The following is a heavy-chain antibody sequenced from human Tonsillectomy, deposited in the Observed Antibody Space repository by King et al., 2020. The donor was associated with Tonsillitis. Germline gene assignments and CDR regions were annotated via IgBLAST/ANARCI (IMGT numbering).Heavy chain of an antibody. Sequence: EVQLVESGGGLVKPGGSLRLSCAASGFTFSSYSMNWVRQAPGKGLEWVSSISSSSSYIYYADSVKGRFTISRDNAKNSLYLQMNSRRAEDTALYYCARGLTRLPRSETLDYWGQGTLVTVSS. D-gene: IGHD4-17*01. CDR3: ARGLTRLPRSETLDY. V-gene: IGHV3-21*01. J-gene: IGHJ4*02. CDR1: GFTFSSYS. CDR2: ISSSSSYI.